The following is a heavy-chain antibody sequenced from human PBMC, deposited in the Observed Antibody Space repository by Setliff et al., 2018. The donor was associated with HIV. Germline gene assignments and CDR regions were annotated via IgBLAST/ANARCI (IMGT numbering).Heavy chain of an antibody. D-gene: IGHD2-8*02. CDR3: ARIDIYSTGLYACDI. Sequence: NPSETLSLTCTVSGYSINSGYYWGWIRQSPGKGLEWIGCIYHSGSTYYNLSLENRVTISLDTSKTQFSLRLSSVTAADSAIYYCARIDIYSTGLYACDIWGQGAVVTVSS. J-gene: IGHJ3*02. CDR1: GYSINSGYY. V-gene: IGHV4-38-2*02. CDR2: IYHSGST.